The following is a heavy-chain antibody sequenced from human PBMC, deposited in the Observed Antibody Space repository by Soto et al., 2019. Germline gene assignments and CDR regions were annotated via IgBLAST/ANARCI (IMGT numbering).Heavy chain of an antibody. Sequence: GGSLRLSCAASGFTFSSYAMSWVRQAPGKGLEWVSAISGSGGSTYYADSVKGRFTISRDNSKNTLYLQMNSLRAEDTAVYYCAKDLKDIVVVSAKPVLRFLEWSPTYGMDVWGQGTTVTVSS. CDR3: AKDLKDIVVVSAKPVLRFLEWSPTYGMDV. CDR1: GFTFSSYA. CDR2: ISGSGGST. V-gene: IGHV3-23*01. J-gene: IGHJ6*02. D-gene: IGHD3-3*01.